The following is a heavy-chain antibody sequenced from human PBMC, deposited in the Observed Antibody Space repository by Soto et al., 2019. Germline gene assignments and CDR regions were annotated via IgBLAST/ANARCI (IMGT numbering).Heavy chain of an antibody. J-gene: IGHJ5*01. V-gene: IGHV3-64D*06. CDR1: GFTFSHSA. CDR3: VRGGGAYAGSSLWFDS. Sequence: PGGSLRLSCSASGFTFSHSAMHWVRQAPGKGLEYVAAIGSTGASTYYPGSVKGRFIISRDNSKNTLFLQMNSLRPEDTAVYYCVRGGGAYAGSSLWFDSWGQGTLVTGAS. CDR2: IGSTGAST. D-gene: IGHD3-16*01.